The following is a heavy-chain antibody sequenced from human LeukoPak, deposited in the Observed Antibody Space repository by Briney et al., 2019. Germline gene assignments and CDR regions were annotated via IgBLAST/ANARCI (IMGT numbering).Heavy chain of an antibody. J-gene: IGHJ5*02. CDR3: AREDPLIT. CDR1: GGSISSNY. V-gene: IGHV4-59*01. Sequence: SETLSLTCTVSGGSISSNYWSWIRQTPGKGLEWIGYINYSGSTNYNPSLKSRVTISIDTSKNQFSLKLSSVTAADTAVYYCAREDPLITWGQGTLVTVSS. D-gene: IGHD3-16*01. CDR2: INYSGST.